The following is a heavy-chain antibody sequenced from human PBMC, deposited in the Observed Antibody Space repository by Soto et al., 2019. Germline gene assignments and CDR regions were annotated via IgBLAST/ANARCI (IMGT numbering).Heavy chain of an antibody. D-gene: IGHD3-3*01. CDR3: TRVREYDFWSGYSAGSDY. Sequence: GGSLRLSCTASGFTFGDYAMSWFRQAPGKGLEWVVFIRSKAYGGTTEYAASVKGRFTISRDDSKSIAYLQMNSLKTEDTAVYYCTRVREYDFWSGYSAGSDYWGQGTLVTVSS. CDR1: GFTFGDYA. J-gene: IGHJ4*02. CDR2: IRSKAYGGTT. V-gene: IGHV3-49*03.